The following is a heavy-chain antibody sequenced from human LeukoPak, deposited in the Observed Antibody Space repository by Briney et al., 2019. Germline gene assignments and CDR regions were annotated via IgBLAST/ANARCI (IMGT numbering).Heavy chain of an antibody. D-gene: IGHD6-19*01. CDR2: VYYTGTT. CDR1: GFTFSTYE. J-gene: IGHJ4*02. Sequence: PGGSLRLSCAASGFTFSTYEMNWVRQPPGKGLEWIGGVYYTGTTYSNPSLKSRVTISVDTSKNQFSLRLSSVTAADTAVYYCARHVSVAVTNFFDYWGQGTLVTVSS. V-gene: IGHV4-59*05. CDR3: ARHVSVAVTNFFDY.